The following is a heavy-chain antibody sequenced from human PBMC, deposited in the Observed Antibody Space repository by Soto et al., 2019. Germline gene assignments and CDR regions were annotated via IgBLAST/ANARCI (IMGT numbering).Heavy chain of an antibody. CDR3: ARDPPPSIAARTFDY. D-gene: IGHD6-6*01. V-gene: IGHV1-2*04. Sequence: ASVKVSCKASGYTFTGYDMHWVRQAPGQGLEWMGWINPNSGGTNYALKFQGWVTMTTDTSTSTAYMELRSLRSDDTAVYYCARDPPPSIAARTFDYWGQGTLVTVSS. J-gene: IGHJ4*02. CDR2: INPNSGGT. CDR1: GYTFTGYD.